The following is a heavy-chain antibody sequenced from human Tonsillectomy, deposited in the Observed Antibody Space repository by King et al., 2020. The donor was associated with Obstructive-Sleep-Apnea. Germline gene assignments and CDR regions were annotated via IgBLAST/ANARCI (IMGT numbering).Heavy chain of an antibody. V-gene: IGHV3-20*01. J-gene: IGHJ4*02. CDR1: GFTFDDYG. D-gene: IGHD3-16*02. CDR2: INWNGSST. CDR3: ARGSLFYDYVWGSYPPADY. Sequence: VQLVESGGGVVRPGGSLRLSCAASGFTFDDYGMSWVRQAPGKGLEWVSGINWNGSSTGYADSVKGRFTISRDSAKNSLYLQMNSLRAEDTALYHCARGSLFYDYVWGSYPPADYWGQGTLVTVSS.